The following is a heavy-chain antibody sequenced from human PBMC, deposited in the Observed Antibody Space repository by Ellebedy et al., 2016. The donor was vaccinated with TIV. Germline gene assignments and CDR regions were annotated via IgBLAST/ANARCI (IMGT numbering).Heavy chain of an antibody. CDR3: ARGDVAARLQD. CDR1: GGSFSGYY. J-gene: IGHJ1*01. Sequence: SETLSLTXAVYGGSFSGYYWTWIRQPPGKGLDWIGEINHRGSTNYNPSLKSRVTMSLDTSNNQFSLRLTSVTAADTAVYYCARGDVAARLQDWGQGTLVTISS. D-gene: IGHD6-6*01. V-gene: IGHV4-34*01. CDR2: INHRGST.